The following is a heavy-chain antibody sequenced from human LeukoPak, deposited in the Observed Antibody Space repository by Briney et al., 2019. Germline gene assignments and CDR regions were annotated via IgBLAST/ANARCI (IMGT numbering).Heavy chain of an antibody. CDR3: VSQSAAAFDS. CDR1: VDSVSSRYFY. CDR2: ILYGGST. J-gene: IGHJ4*02. Sequence: PSETLSLTCTVSVDSVSSRYFYWGWIRQPPGKGLEWIVNILYGGSTYYNPSLKSRVTIAVDTSKNQFSLELTSVTAADTAVYYCVSQSAAAFDSWGQGILVTVSS. V-gene: IGHV4-39*01. D-gene: IGHD2-15*01.